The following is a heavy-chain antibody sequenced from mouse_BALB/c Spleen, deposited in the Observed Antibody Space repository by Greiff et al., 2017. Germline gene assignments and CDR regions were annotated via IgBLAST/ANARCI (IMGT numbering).Heavy chain of an antibody. J-gene: IGHJ4*01. CDR1: GYTFTSYV. V-gene: IGHV1-14*01. Sequence: EVKLQQSGPELVKPGASVKMSCKASGYTFTSYVMHGVKQKPGQGLEWIGYINPYNDGTKYNEKFKGKATLTSDKSSSTAYMELSSLTSEDSAVYYCARAYYGNSYAMDYWGQGTSVTVSS. CDR3: ARAYYGNSYAMDY. CDR2: INPYNDGT. D-gene: IGHD2-10*01.